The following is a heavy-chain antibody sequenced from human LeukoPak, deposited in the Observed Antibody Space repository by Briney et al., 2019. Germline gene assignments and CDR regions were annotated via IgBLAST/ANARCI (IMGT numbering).Heavy chain of an antibody. V-gene: IGHV3-30*02. D-gene: IGHD2-2*01. Sequence: GGSLRLSCAASGFTFSSYGMHWVRQAPGKGLEWVAFIRYDGGNKYYADSVKGRFTISRDNSKNTLYLQMNSLRAEDTAVYYCAKDGRYCSSTSCPPYSSRSYYYMDVWGKGTTVTVSS. CDR1: GFTFSSYG. CDR3: AKDGRYCSSTSCPPYSSRSYYYMDV. CDR2: IRYDGGNK. J-gene: IGHJ6*03.